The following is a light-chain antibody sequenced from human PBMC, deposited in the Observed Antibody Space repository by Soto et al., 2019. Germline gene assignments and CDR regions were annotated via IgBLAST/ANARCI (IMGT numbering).Light chain of an antibody. V-gene: IGKV3-15*01. Sequence: EILMTQSPVTLSVSRGEKATLSCRASQSVSSNLAWYQQKPGQAPSLLIYGAFTRATGIPARFSGTGSGTEFTLTISSLQSEDFALYYCQQYNDWPLTFGQGTKVDI. CDR1: QSVSSN. CDR3: QQYNDWPLT. J-gene: IGKJ1*01. CDR2: GAF.